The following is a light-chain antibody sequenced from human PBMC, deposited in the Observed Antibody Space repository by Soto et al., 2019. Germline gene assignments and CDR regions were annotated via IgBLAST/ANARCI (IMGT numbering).Light chain of an antibody. CDR2: DVS. CDR3: CSYASSFIFV. V-gene: IGLV2-11*01. CDR1: SSDVGGYNY. J-gene: IGLJ1*01. Sequence: QSVLKQPRSVSGSPGQSVTISCTGTSSDVGGYNYVSWYQQYPGKAPKLMIYDVSGRPSGVPDRFSGSKSGNTASLTISGLQAEDEADYYCCSYASSFIFVFGTGTKVTVL.